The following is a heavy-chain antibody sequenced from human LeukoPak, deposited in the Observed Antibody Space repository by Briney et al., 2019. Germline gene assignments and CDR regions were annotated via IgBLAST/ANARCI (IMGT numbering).Heavy chain of an antibody. Sequence: PGGSLRLSCAASGFTFSSYGMHWVRQAPGKGLEWVAVIWYDGSNKYYADSVKGRFTISRDNSKNTLYLQMNSLRAEDTAVYYCAKERGYVYPFDYWGQGTLVTVSS. CDR2: IWYDGSNK. CDR3: AKERGYVYPFDY. CDR1: GFTFSSYG. J-gene: IGHJ4*02. D-gene: IGHD5-12*01. V-gene: IGHV3-33*06.